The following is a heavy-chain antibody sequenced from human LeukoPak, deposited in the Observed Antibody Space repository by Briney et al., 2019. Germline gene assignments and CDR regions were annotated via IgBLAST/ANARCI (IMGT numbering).Heavy chain of an antibody. CDR2: IYYSGST. Sequence: SETLSLTCTVSGGSISSYYWSWIRQPPGKGLEWIGYIYYSGSTNYNPSLKSRVTISVDTSKNQFSLKLSSVTAADTAVYYCARVGQDYDFWSGYHTNNWFDPWGQGTLVTVSS. CDR1: GGSISSYY. V-gene: IGHV4-59*01. J-gene: IGHJ5*02. CDR3: ARVGQDYDFWSGYHTNNWFDP. D-gene: IGHD3-3*01.